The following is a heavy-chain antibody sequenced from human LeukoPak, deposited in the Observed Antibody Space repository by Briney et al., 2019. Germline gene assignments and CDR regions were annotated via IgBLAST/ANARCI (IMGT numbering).Heavy chain of an antibody. CDR1: GYTLTELY. Sequence: ASVKVSCKVSGYTLTELYMHWVRQAPGKGLEWMGGFDPEDGETIYAQKFQGRVTMTEDTSTDTAYMELSSLRSEDTAVYYCARAAMVRGVITFDYWGQGTLVTVSS. D-gene: IGHD3-10*01. CDR2: FDPEDGET. J-gene: IGHJ4*02. CDR3: ARAAMVRGVITFDY. V-gene: IGHV1-24*01.